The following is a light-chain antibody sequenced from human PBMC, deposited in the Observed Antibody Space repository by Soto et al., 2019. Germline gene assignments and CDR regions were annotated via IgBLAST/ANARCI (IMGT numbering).Light chain of an antibody. J-gene: IGKJ3*01. V-gene: IGKV1-9*01. CDR1: QDVSSF. CDR2: TAS. Sequence: IQLTQSPSSLSASVGDRVTITCRASQDVSSFLAWYQQKPGKSPKRLIYTASTLHSGVPSRFSGSGSGTEFTLTISSLQPEDFATYYCQHLKTYPPTFGPGTKVDVK. CDR3: QHLKTYPPT.